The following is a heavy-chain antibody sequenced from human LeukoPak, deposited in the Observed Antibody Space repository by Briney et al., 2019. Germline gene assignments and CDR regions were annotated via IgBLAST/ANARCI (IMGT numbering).Heavy chain of an antibody. V-gene: IGHV3-23*01. J-gene: IGHJ4*02. D-gene: IGHD3-22*01. CDR2: ISGSGGST. Sequence: GGSLRLSCAASEFSVGSNYMTWVRQAPGKGLEWVSAISGSGGSTYYADSVKGRFTISRDNSRNTLYLQMNSLRAEDTAVYYCAKDLSSYYYDSSGFSPIDYWGQGTLVTVSS. CDR1: EFSVGSNY. CDR3: AKDLSSYYYDSSGFSPIDY.